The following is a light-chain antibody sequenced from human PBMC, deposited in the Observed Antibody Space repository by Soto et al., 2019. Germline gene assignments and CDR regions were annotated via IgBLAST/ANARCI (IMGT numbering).Light chain of an antibody. J-gene: IGKJ1*01. V-gene: IGKV1-5*03. CDR3: LQYNNYWT. CDR2: KAS. Sequence: DIQMTQSPSTLSASVGDRVTITCRASQSISSWLAWYQQKPGKAPKLLIYKASSLEGGVPSRFSGSGSGTDFTLIISSLQARDFATYYCLQYNNYWTFGQGTKVEIK. CDR1: QSISSW.